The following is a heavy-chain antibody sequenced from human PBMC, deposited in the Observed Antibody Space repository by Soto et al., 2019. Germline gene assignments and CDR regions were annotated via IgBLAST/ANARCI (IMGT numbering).Heavy chain of an antibody. J-gene: IGHJ4*02. D-gene: IGHD3-22*01. CDR1: GFTFSSYW. CDR2: INRDGNEK. V-gene: IGHV3-7*03. Sequence: AVGSLRLSCAASGFTFSSYWMSWVRQAPGKGLQWVANINRDGNEKYYVDSLKGRFTISRDNAENSLYLQMNTLRAEDTAVYYCARAPDGSGSYYYFDGWGQGTLVTVSS. CDR3: ARAPDGSGSYYYFDG.